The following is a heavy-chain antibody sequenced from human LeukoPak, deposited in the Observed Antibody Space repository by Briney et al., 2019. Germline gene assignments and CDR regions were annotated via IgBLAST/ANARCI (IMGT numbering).Heavy chain of an antibody. Sequence: PGGSLRLSCAASGFTFDDYGMSWVRQAPGKGLEWVSGINWNGGSTGYADSVKGRFTISRDNVKNSLYLQMNSLRAEDTAFYYCARGGYYGSGSYNYWGQGTLVTVSS. V-gene: IGHV3-20*04. J-gene: IGHJ4*02. CDR2: INWNGGST. CDR3: ARGGYYGSGSYNY. D-gene: IGHD3-10*01. CDR1: GFTFDDYG.